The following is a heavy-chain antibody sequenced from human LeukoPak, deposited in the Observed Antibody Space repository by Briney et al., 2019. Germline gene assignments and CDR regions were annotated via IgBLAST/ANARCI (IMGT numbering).Heavy chain of an antibody. V-gene: IGHV3-7*03. CDR2: IKQDGSEK. Sequence: PGGSLRLSCAASGFTLSNYWMTWVRQAPGKGLEWVANIKQDGSEKYYADSVKGRFTISRDNAKDSLYLQMNSLRAEDTALYYCAKAPYGGYYFDYWGQGTLVTVSS. CDR3: AKAPYGGYYFDY. D-gene: IGHD5-12*01. J-gene: IGHJ4*02. CDR1: GFTLSNYW.